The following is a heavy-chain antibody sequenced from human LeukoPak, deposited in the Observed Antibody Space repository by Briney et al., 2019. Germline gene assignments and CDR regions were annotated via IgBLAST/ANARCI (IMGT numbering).Heavy chain of an antibody. CDR3: ANLGPPGRDHYLES. CDR1: GFTFTTYW. D-gene: IGHD5-24*01. Sequence: GGSLRLSCAAPGFTFTTYWMGWVGQAPGKGPEWVANINQVGSLKYFVDSVKGRFIIPRDNAKNSLYLQMNSLRDEDTAVYYCANLGPPGRDHYLESWGQGTLVTVSS. CDR2: INQVGSLK. J-gene: IGHJ4*02. V-gene: IGHV3-7*01.